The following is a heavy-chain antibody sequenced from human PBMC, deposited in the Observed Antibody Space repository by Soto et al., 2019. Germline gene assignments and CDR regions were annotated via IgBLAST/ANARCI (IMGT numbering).Heavy chain of an antibody. Sequence: APVKVSCKASGYTFTSFGISWVRQAPGQGLEWMGWVSVYNGNTEYAQKFQGRVTMTTDTSTSTADMELRSLRSDDTAVYYCARAPGTSPYHWFDPCGQGTLVTLSS. V-gene: IGHV1-18*01. CDR2: VSVYNGNT. D-gene: IGHD2-2*01. CDR3: ARAPGTSPYHWFDP. CDR1: GYTFTSFG. J-gene: IGHJ5*02.